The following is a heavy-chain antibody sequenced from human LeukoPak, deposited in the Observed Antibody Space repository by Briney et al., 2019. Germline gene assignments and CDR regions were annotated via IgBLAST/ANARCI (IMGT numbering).Heavy chain of an antibody. CDR2: IYHSGST. J-gene: IGHJ4*02. V-gene: IGHV4-4*02. Sequence: SETLSLTCAVSGGSISSSNWWTWVRQPPGKGLEWIGEIYHSGSTNYNPSLKSRLTMSLDKSRNQFSLKLTSVTAADTAVYYCARDAPPGELLMYYFDYWGQGTLVTVSS. D-gene: IGHD1-26*01. CDR3: ARDAPPGELLMYYFDY. CDR1: GGSISSSNW.